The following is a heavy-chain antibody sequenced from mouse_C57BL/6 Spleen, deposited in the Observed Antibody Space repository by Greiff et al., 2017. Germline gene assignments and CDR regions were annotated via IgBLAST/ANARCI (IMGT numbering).Heavy chain of an antibody. CDR3: ARTGYDDGSPLAY. V-gene: IGHV1-82*01. J-gene: IGHJ3*01. CDR2: IYPGDGDT. Sequence: QVQLQQSGPELVKPGASVKISCTASGYAFSSSWMNWVKQRPGQGLEWIGRIYPGDGDTNYNGKFKGKATLTADTSSSTAYMQLSSLTSEDSAVYYCARTGYDDGSPLAYWGQGTLVTVSA. D-gene: IGHD1-1*02. CDR1: GYAFSSSW.